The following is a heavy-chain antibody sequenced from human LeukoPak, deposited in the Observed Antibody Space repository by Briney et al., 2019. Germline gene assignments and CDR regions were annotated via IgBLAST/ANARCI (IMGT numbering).Heavy chain of an antibody. J-gene: IGHJ4*02. D-gene: IGHD1-7*01. CDR1: GFTFSSYA. CDR2: IIGSGGGT. CDR3: AKENRNYVFYDY. V-gene: IGHV3-23*01. Sequence: GGTLRLSCAASGFTFSSYAMSWVSQAPGKGLEWVSAIIGSGGGTFYADSVKGRFTISRDNSKNTLYLQMNSLRAEDTAVYYCAKENRNYVFYDYWGQGTLVTVSS.